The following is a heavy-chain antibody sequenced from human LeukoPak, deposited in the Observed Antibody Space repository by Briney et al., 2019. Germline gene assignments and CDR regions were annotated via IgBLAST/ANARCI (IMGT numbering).Heavy chain of an antibody. CDR3: ARGYCSSTSCYWGFSYFDY. J-gene: IGHJ4*02. V-gene: IGHV3-48*03. Sequence: GSLRLSCAASGLTFSSYEMNWVRQAPGKGLEWVSYISSSGSTIYYADSVKGRFTISRGNAKNSLYLQMNSLRAEDTAVYYCARGYCSSTSCYWGFSYFDYWGQGTLVTVSS. D-gene: IGHD2-2*01. CDR2: ISSSGSTI. CDR1: GLTFSSYE.